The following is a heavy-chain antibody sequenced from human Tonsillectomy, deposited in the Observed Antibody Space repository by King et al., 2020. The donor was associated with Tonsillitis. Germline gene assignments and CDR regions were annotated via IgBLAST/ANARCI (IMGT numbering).Heavy chain of an antibody. V-gene: IGHV3-30-3*01. CDR3: AREWGYSSSSQDY. Sequence: VQLVESGGGVVHPGRSLRLSCAASGFTFSSYAMHWVRQAPGKGLEWVAVTSYDGSNKYYADSVKGRFTISRDNSKNTLYLQMSSLRADDTAVYFCAREWGYSSSSQDYWGQGTLVTVSS. D-gene: IGHD6-6*01. CDR2: TSYDGSNK. J-gene: IGHJ4*02. CDR1: GFTFSSYA.